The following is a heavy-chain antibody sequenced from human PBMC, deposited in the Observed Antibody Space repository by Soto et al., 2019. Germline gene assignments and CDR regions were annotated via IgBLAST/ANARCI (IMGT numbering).Heavy chain of an antibody. Sequence: GESLKISCRGSGYSFTEYWIAWVRQMPGKGLEWMGIIFPGDSDTRYSPSLQGQVTISADKSISTTYLQWSSLKASDTAMYYCARQGEYYYFYAVDVWGQGTPVTVSS. CDR1: GYSFTEYW. D-gene: IGHD3-10*01. V-gene: IGHV5-51*01. CDR3: ARQGEYYYFYAVDV. CDR2: IFPGDSDT. J-gene: IGHJ6*02.